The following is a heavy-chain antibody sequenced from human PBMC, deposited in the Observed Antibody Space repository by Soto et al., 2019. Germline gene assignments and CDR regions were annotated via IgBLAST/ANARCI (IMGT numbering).Heavy chain of an antibody. CDR3: ARVYRATVVTPDWFAP. J-gene: IGHJ5*02. D-gene: IGHD4-17*01. Sequence: GGSLRLSCVASGFTFSSYSMNWVRQAPGKGLEWVSSISSSSSYIYYADSVKGRFTISRDNAKNSLYLQMSSLRAEDTAVYYCARVYRATVVTPDWFAPWGQGTLVTVSS. CDR1: GFTFSSYS. CDR2: ISSSSSYI. V-gene: IGHV3-21*01.